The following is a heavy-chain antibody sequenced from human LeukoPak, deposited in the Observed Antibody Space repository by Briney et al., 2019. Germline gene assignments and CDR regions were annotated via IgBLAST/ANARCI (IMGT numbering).Heavy chain of an antibody. Sequence: PGGSLTLSCEASGFTFSGNWMSWVRQAPGKGLEWVASINPDGSQKLYVDSVEGRFTISRDNTKSSLYLQMNSLGAEDTAIYYCAKLLGTATTYDSWGQGTRVTVSS. CDR2: INPDGSQK. CDR1: GFTFSGNW. J-gene: IGHJ4*02. CDR3: AKLLGTATTYDS. V-gene: IGHV3-7*01. D-gene: IGHD5-24*01.